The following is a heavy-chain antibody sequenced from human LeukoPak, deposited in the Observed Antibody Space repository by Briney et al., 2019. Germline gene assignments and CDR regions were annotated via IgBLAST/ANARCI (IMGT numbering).Heavy chain of an antibody. CDR1: GGSITSSTYY. V-gene: IGHV4-39*01. CDR2: IYYSGDT. CDR3: ASHPYCTSGSCYHYAFDI. Sequence: SETLSLTCTVSGGSITSSTYYWGWIRQPPGKGLEWIGSIYYSGDTSYNPSLKSRVTISVDTSKNQLSLKLSSVTAADTAVYYCASHPYCTSGSCYHYAFDIWGQGTMVTVSS. D-gene: IGHD2-15*01. J-gene: IGHJ3*02.